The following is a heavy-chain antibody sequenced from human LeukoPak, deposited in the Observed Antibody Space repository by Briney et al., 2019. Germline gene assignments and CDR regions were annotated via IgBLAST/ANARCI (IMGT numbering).Heavy chain of an antibody. D-gene: IGHD6-13*01. V-gene: IGHV1-3*01. Sequence: ASVKVSCKTSGYTFTTYPMHWVRQAPGQKLEWMGWINAGNGDTKYSQKFQGRVTITRDTSASTAYMELSSLRSEDTAVYYCAREYSSSWYCAFDIWGQGTMVTVSS. J-gene: IGHJ3*02. CDR2: INAGNGDT. CDR1: GYTFTTYP. CDR3: AREYSSSWYCAFDI.